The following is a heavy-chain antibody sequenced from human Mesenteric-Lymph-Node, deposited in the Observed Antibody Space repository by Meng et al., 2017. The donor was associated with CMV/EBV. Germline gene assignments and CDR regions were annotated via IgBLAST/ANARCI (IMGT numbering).Heavy chain of an antibody. CDR1: GDSISSRNYY. CDR3: GRHFDSSGYSRPPIFYYYGTDV. Sequence: SETLSLTCTVSGDSISSRNYYWGWIRQPPGKGLEWIAIIHYSGSTYYSPSLKSRVTISVDTSKNQFSLKVNSVTAADTAVYYCGRHFDSSGYSRPPIFYYYGTDVWGQGTAVTVSS. CDR2: IHYSGST. J-gene: IGHJ6*02. V-gene: IGHV4-39*01. D-gene: IGHD3-22*01.